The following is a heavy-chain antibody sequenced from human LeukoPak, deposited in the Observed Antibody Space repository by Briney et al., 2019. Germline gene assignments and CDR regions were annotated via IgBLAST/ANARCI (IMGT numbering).Heavy chain of an antibody. J-gene: IGHJ4*02. CDR3: VRVRDGYNSFFVY. D-gene: IGHD5-24*01. CDR1: GFIFSSYW. CDR2: INSDGTTT. Sequence: GGSLRLSCGASGFIFSSYWMHWVRQAPGKGLVWVSRINSDGTTTNYADSVKGRFTISRDNAKNTLYLQMNSLRAEDTAVYYCVRVRDGYNSFFVYWGQGTLVTVSS. V-gene: IGHV3-74*01.